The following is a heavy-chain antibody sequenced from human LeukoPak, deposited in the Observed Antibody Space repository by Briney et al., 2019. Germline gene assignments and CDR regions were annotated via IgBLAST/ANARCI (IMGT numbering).Heavy chain of an antibody. CDR2: INHSGRT. D-gene: IGHD2-2*01. V-gene: IGHV4-34*01. J-gene: IGHJ2*01. CDR3: AITSLGYCSSTSCYDWYFDL. Sequence: PSETLSLTCAVYGGSFSGYYWSWIRQPPGKGLEWIGEINHSGRTNYNPALKSRVIISADASKNQFSLKLSSVTAADTAVYYCAITSLGYCSSTSCYDWYFDLWGRGTLVTVSS. CDR1: GGSFSGYY.